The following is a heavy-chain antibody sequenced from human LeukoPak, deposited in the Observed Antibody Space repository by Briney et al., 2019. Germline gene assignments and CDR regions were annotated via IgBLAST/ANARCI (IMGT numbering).Heavy chain of an antibody. J-gene: IGHJ5*02. CDR1: GYTFTSYD. Sequence: ASVKVTCKASGYTFTSYDINWVRQATGQGLEWMGWMNPNSGNTGYAQKFQGRVTITRNTSISTAYMELSSLRSEDTAVYYCARGPPRGYSSSYDWFDPWGQGTLVTVSS. D-gene: IGHD6-13*01. CDR2: MNPNSGNT. CDR3: ARGPPRGYSSSYDWFDP. V-gene: IGHV1-8*03.